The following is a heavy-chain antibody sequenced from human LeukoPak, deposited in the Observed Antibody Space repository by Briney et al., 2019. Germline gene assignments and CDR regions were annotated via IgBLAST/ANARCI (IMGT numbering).Heavy chain of an antibody. CDR3: ARGVRIAVAGYIDY. J-gene: IGHJ4*02. Sequence: QTGGSLRLSCAASGFTFSSYAMHWVRQASGKGLEWVAVISFDGSEKYYADSVKGRFTISRDNSKNTLYLQMNSLRAEDTAVYYCARGVRIAVAGYIDYWGQGTLVTVSS. CDR2: ISFDGSEK. CDR1: GFTFSSYA. D-gene: IGHD6-19*01. V-gene: IGHV3-30*04.